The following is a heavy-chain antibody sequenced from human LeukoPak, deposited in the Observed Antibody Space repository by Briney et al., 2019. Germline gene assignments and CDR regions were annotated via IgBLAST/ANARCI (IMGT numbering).Heavy chain of an antibody. J-gene: IGHJ2*01. CDR1: GGSFSGYY. D-gene: IGHD6-6*01. Sequence: SETLSLTCAVYGGSFSGYYWSWIRQPPGKGLEWIGEINHSGSTNYNPSLKSRVTISVDTSKNQFSLKLSSVTAADTAVYYCARRPGIAARRFWYFDLWGRGTLVTVSS. V-gene: IGHV4-34*01. CDR2: INHSGST. CDR3: ARRPGIAARRFWYFDL.